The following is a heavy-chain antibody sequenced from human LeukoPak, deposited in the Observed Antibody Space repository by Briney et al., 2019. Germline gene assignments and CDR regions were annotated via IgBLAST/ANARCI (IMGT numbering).Heavy chain of an antibody. D-gene: IGHD3-22*01. CDR1: GLTFRTYG. CDR2: IWYDGSNQ. CDR3: ATPYNYSFDN. Sequence: PVGALRVSCAASGLTFRTYGMRWVRQAPGKGVAWVAVIWYDGSNQYYADSVKGRFTIYRDNSKNTLYLQMNSLGAEDTAVYYCATPYNYSFDNWGQGTLVTVSS. J-gene: IGHJ4*02. V-gene: IGHV3-30*02.